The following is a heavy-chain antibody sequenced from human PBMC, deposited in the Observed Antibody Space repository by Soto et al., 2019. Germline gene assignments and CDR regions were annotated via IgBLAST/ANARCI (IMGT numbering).Heavy chain of an antibody. Sequence: SESMSLTSTVSGGSVSSCRYGWSWIRQPPGKGREWIGYIYYSGSTNYNPSLKSRVTISVDTSKNQFSLKLSSVTAADTAVYYCARDPMVRGVITPYYYYGMDVWGQGTTVTVSS. CDR1: GGSVSSCRYG. D-gene: IGHD3-10*01. J-gene: IGHJ6*02. CDR3: ARDPMVRGVITPYYYYGMDV. V-gene: IGHV4-61*01. CDR2: IYYSGST.